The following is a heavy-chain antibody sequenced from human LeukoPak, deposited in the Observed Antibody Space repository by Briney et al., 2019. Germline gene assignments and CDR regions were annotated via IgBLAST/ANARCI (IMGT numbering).Heavy chain of an antibody. CDR3: AKLGHCSKTSCYDDYYYYYLDV. V-gene: IGHV4-59*01. CDR2: IYYSGST. D-gene: IGHD2-2*01. J-gene: IGHJ6*03. CDR1: SGSISNYY. Sequence: PSETLSLTCTVSSGSISNYYWSWIRQPPEKGLEWLGYIYYSGSTNYNPSLKSRVTISVDTSKNQFSLNLSSVTAADTAVYYCAKLGHCSKTSCYDDYYYYYLDVWGKGTTVTISS.